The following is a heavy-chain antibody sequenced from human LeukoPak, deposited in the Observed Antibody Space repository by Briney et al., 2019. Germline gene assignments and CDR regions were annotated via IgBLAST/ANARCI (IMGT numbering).Heavy chain of an antibody. V-gene: IGHV1-69*05. Sequence: SVKVSCKASGGTFSSYAISWVRQAPGQGLEWMGGIIPIFGTANYAQKFQGRVAITTDESTSTAYMELSSLRSEDTAVYYCASGLINSRGQDYYYYYMDVWGKGTTVTVSS. D-gene: IGHD4-23*01. CDR1: GGTFSSYA. CDR3: ASGLINSRGQDYYYYYMDV. CDR2: IIPIFGTA. J-gene: IGHJ6*03.